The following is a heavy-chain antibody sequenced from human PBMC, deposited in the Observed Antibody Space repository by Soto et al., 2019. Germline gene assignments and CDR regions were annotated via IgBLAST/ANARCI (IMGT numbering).Heavy chain of an antibody. J-gene: IGHJ4*02. CDR3: VKDPDEYSSSYRPAFFDY. CDR1: GFTFSSYA. CDR2: ISSNGGST. D-gene: IGHD6-6*01. Sequence: GGSLRLSCSASGFTFSSYAMHWVRQAPGKGLEYVSAISSNGGSTYYADSVKGRFTISRDNSKNTLYLQMSSLRAEDTAVYYCVKDPDEYSSSYRPAFFDYWGQGTLVTVSS. V-gene: IGHV3-64D*08.